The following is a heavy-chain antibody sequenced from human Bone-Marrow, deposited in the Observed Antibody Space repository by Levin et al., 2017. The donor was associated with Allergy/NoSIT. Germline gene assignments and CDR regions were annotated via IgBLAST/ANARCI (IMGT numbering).Heavy chain of an antibody. Sequence: SETLSLTCNVSDESIRTYFWSWIRQPPGEGLEWIGYISYTGTTTYNPSLKSRVSISINTSKNQFSLRLTSLTPADTAVYYCARTSGYDWWFDLWGQGTLVTVSS. V-gene: IGHV4-59*01. J-gene: IGHJ5*02. CDR2: ISYTGTT. D-gene: IGHD5-12*01. CDR3: ARTSGYDWWFDL. CDR1: DESIRTYF.